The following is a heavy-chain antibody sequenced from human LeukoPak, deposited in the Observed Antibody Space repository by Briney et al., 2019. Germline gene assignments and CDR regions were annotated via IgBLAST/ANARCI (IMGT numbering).Heavy chain of an antibody. D-gene: IGHD6-19*01. CDR2: ISSSSSTI. Sequence: PGGSLRLSCAASGFTFSSYSMNWVRQAPGKGLEWVSYISSSSSTIYYADSVKGRFTISRDNAKNSLYLQMNSLRAEDTAVYYCARSPMYSSGWSIFDYWGQGTLVTVSS. J-gene: IGHJ4*02. V-gene: IGHV3-48*01. CDR3: ARSPMYSSGWSIFDY. CDR1: GFTFSSYS.